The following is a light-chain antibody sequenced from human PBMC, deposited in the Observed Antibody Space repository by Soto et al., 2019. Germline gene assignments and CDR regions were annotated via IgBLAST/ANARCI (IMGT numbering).Light chain of an antibody. J-gene: IGKJ2*03. CDR1: ESVFYSSSNKNY. Sequence: IVMTQSPDSLAVSLGERGTINCKSSESVFYSSSNKNYLAWFQQHPGQPPKLLISWASSRESGVPDRFSGSGSETDFTLTISRLQAEDVAMYFCHQYRSIPYSFGQGTKLEIK. V-gene: IGKV4-1*01. CDR3: HQYRSIPYS. CDR2: WAS.